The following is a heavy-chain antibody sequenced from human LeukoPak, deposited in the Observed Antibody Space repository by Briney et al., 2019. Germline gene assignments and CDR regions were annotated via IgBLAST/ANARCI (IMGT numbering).Heavy chain of an antibody. Sequence: KPGGSLRLSCAASGLTFSSYSMNWVRQAPGKGLEWVSSISSSGSYIYYADSVKGRFTISRDNAKNSLYLQMNSLRAEDTAVYYCARHPELDIWGQGTMVTVSS. CDR1: GLTFSSYS. J-gene: IGHJ3*02. CDR3: ARHPELDI. V-gene: IGHV3-21*01. CDR2: ISSSGSYI.